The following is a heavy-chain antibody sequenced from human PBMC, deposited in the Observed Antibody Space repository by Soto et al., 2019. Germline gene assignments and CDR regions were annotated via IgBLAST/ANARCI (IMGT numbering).Heavy chain of an antibody. V-gene: IGHV4-59*01. J-gene: IGHJ6*02. D-gene: IGHD2-21*02. Sequence: CKRQSPGKGLEWIGYMYNTGSTVYTPSFKSRVTISVDTSKNQFSLKLNSVTAADTAVYYCARDLWGYCGTDCYPLDVWGQGTTVTVSS. CDR2: MYNTGST. CDR3: ARDLWGYCGTDCYPLDV.